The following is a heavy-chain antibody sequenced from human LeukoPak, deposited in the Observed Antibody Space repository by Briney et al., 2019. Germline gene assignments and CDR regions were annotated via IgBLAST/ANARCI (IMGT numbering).Heavy chain of an antibody. CDR1: EFTVSSNY. J-gene: IGHJ3*02. CDR2: IYSGGNT. CDR3: ARGGPPRDAFDI. V-gene: IGHV3-53*01. Sequence: PGGSLRLSCAASEFTVSSNYMSWVRQAPGEGLEWVSVIYSGGNTYYADSVKGRLTISRDNSKNTLSLQMNSLRGDDTAVYYCARGGPPRDAFDIWGQGTMVTVSS. D-gene: IGHD3-16*01.